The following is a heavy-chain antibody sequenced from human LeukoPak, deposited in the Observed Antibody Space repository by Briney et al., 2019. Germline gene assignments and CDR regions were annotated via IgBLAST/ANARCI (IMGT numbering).Heavy chain of an antibody. V-gene: IGHV3-23*01. CDR3: AKTPDYYYDSSGYYLL. CDR1: GFTFSSYA. CDR2: ISGSGGST. D-gene: IGHD3-22*01. Sequence: GGSLRLSCAASGFTFSSYAMSWVRQAPGKGLEWVSAISGSGGSTYYADSVKGRFTISRDNSKNTLYLQMNSLRAEDTAVYYCAKTPDYYYDSSGYYLLWGQGTLVTVSS. J-gene: IGHJ4*02.